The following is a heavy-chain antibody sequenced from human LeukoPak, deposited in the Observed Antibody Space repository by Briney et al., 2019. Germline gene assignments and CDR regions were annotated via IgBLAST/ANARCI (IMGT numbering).Heavy chain of an antibody. CDR1: GSTFSSYS. CDR2: ISSSSSYI. CDR3: ARDSDSSSYYYYMDV. V-gene: IGHV3-21*01. Sequence: PGGSLRLSCAASGSTFSSYSMNWVRQAPGKGLEWVSSISSSSSYIYYADSVKGRFTISRDNAKNSLYLQMNSLRAEDTAVYYCARDSDSSSYYYYMDVWGKGTTVTVSS. J-gene: IGHJ6*03. D-gene: IGHD6-6*01.